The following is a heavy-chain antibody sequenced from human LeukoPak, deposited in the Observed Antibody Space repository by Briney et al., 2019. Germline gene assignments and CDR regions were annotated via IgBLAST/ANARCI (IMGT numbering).Heavy chain of an antibody. Sequence: GRSLRLSCAASGFTFSSYGMHWVRQAPGKGLEWVAVISYDGSNKYYADSVKGRFTISRDNSKNTLYLQMSSLRAEDTAVYYCAKDKWSGWSNFDYWGQGTLVTVSS. CDR1: GFTFSSYG. J-gene: IGHJ4*02. CDR2: ISYDGSNK. V-gene: IGHV3-30*18. D-gene: IGHD6-19*01. CDR3: AKDKWSGWSNFDY.